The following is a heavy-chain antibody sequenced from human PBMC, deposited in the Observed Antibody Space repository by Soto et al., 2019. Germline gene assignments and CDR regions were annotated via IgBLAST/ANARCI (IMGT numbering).Heavy chain of an antibody. CDR1: GFTFSSYA. CDR3: ARTKANKWFDP. Sequence: PGGSLRLSCAASGFTFSSYAMHWVRQAPGKGLEWVAVISYDGSNKYYADSVKGRFTIPRDNSKNTLYLQMNSLRAEDTAVYYCARTKANKWFDPWGQGTLVTVSS. D-gene: IGHD1-26*01. J-gene: IGHJ5*02. CDR2: ISYDGSNK. V-gene: IGHV3-30-3*01.